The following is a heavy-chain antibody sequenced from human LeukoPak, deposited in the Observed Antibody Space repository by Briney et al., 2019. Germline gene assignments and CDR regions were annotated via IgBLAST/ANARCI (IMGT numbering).Heavy chain of an antibody. V-gene: IGHV4-59*01. Sequence: SETLSLTRTLSGGSLSIYYGIGLRPPPEGGLEWIGYIYYSGTTNHTPSLKTRVSISVDTSKNQSCLQLSSVTAADTAVYYCARRTAMATYYFDYWGQGTLVTVSS. CDR2: IYYSGTT. D-gene: IGHD5-18*01. J-gene: IGHJ4*02. CDR1: GGSLSIYY. CDR3: ARRTAMATYYFDY.